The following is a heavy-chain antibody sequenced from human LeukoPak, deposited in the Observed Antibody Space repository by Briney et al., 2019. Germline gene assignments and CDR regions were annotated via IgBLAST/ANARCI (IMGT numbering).Heavy chain of an antibody. D-gene: IGHD4-17*01. CDR2: ISSSGTYM. CDR1: GFTFSSYS. Sequence: GGSLRLSCAVSGFTFSSYSMNWVRQAPGKGLEWVSSISSSGTYMFYADSVKGRCTISRDNAENSLYLQINSLRADDTAVYYCARVDYADYAPNFDYWGQGTLVTVSS. J-gene: IGHJ4*02. CDR3: ARVDYADYAPNFDY. V-gene: IGHV3-21*01.